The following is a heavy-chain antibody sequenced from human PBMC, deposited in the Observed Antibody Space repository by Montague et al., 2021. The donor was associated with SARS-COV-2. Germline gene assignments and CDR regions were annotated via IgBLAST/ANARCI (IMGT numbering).Heavy chain of an antibody. J-gene: IGHJ5*02. Sequence: SETLSLTCAVYNESFSGNSFSTYYWSWIRQPPGKGLEWIGEINHSGTTNYNPSLESRFSISVDTSKNQFSLRLISVTAADTAVYYCARGLRLCNGGSCYFAWFDPWGQGTPVTVSS. D-gene: IGHD2-15*01. V-gene: IGHV4-34*01. CDR1: NESFSGNS. CDR3: ARGLRLCNGGSCYFAWFDP. CDR2: INHSGTT.